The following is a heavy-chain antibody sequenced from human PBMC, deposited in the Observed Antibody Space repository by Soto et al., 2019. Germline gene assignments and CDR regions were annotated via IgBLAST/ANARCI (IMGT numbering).Heavy chain of an antibody. CDR2: MNPNSGNT. J-gene: IGHJ6*02. CDR3: ARRGYSSSWYYYYYYGMDV. Sequence: QVQLVQSGAEVKKPGASVKVSCKASGYTFTSYDINWVRQATGQGLEWMGWMNPNSGNTGYAQKFQGRVTMTRNTYISTAYMELSSLRSEDPAVYYCARRGYSSSWYYYYYYGMDVWGQGTTVTVSS. V-gene: IGHV1-8*01. D-gene: IGHD6-13*01. CDR1: GYTFTSYD.